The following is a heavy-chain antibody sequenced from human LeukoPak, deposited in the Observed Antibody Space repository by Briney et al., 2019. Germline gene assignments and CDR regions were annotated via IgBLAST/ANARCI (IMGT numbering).Heavy chain of an antibody. Sequence: ASVKVSCKASGYTFTSYGISWVRQAPGQGLEWMGWISAYNGNTNYAQKLQGRVTMTTDTSTSTAYMELSSLRSEDTAVYYCAREIARYYYDSSGYPSPPFDYWGQGTLVTVSS. CDR2: ISAYNGNT. CDR1: GYTFTSYG. D-gene: IGHD3-22*01. CDR3: AREIARYYYDSSGYPSPPFDY. V-gene: IGHV1-18*01. J-gene: IGHJ4*02.